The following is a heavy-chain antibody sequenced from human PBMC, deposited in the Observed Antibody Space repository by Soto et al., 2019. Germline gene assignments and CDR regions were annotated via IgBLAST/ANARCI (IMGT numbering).Heavy chain of an antibody. CDR3: TTGGGTSLWFDP. V-gene: IGHV3-7*01. Sequence: LRLSCAASGLSFSSSWMSWVRQAPGKGLEWVANIKGDGSEKYYVDSVKGRFTISRDNAKNSLYLQMNSLRAEDTAVYYCTTGGGTSLWFDPWGKGTLVTVSS. CDR1: GLSFSSSW. D-gene: IGHD1-7*01. J-gene: IGHJ5*02. CDR2: IKGDGSEK.